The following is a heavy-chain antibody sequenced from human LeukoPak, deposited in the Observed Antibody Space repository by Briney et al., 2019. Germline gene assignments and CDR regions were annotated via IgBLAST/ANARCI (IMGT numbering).Heavy chain of an antibody. CDR3: ARSPAGANYYLDV. Sequence: GGSLRLSCAASGFTFSSYEMNWVRQAPGKGLEWVSYISSSGSTMYYADSVKGRFTISRDNAKNSLSLQMNSLRAEDTAVYYCARSPAGANYYLDVWGKGTTVTISS. CDR1: GFTFSSYE. D-gene: IGHD1-14*01. CDR2: ISSSGSTM. J-gene: IGHJ6*03. V-gene: IGHV3-48*03.